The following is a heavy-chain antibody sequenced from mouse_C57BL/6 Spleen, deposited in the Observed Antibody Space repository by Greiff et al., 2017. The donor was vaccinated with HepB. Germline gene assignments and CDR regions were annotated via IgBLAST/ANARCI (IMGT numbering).Heavy chain of an antibody. V-gene: IGHV1-82*01. CDR1: GYAFSSSW. CDR3: ASGYYGSSYNAMDY. Sequence: VQLQQSGPELVKPGASVKISCKASGYAFSSSWMNWVKQRPGKGLEWIGRIYPGDGDTNYNGKFKGKATLTADKCSSTAYMQLSSLTSEDSAVYFCASGYYGSSYNAMDYWGQGTSVTVSS. J-gene: IGHJ4*01. D-gene: IGHD1-1*01. CDR2: IYPGDGDT.